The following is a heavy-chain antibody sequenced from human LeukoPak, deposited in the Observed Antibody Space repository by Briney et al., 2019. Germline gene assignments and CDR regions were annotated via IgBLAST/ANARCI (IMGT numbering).Heavy chain of an antibody. D-gene: IGHD1-26*01. J-gene: IGHJ6*03. CDR1: GFTFSSYS. CDR2: ISSSSSTI. CDR3: ARDSGYYYYYMDV. V-gene: IGHV3-48*01. Sequence: GGSLRLSCAASGFTFSSYSMNWVRQAPGKGLEWVSYISSSSSTIYYADSVKGRFTISRDNAKNSLYLQMNSLRAEDTAVYYCARDSGYYYYYMDVWGKGTTVTVSS.